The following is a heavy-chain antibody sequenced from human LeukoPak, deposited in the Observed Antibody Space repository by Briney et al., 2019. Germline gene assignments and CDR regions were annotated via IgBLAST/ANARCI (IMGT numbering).Heavy chain of an antibody. Sequence: GRSLRLSCAASGFTFSSYGMHWVRQAPGKGLEWVAVIWYDGSNKYYADSLKGRFTISRDNSKNTLYLQMNSLRAEDTAVYYCARGGRAAYYWFDPWGQGTLVTVSS. CDR1: GFTFSSYG. V-gene: IGHV3-33*01. CDR3: ARGGRAAYYWFDP. J-gene: IGHJ5*02. D-gene: IGHD3-16*01. CDR2: IWYDGSNK.